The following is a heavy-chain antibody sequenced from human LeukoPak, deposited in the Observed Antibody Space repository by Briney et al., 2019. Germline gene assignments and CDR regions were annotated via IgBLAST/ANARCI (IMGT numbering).Heavy chain of an antibody. J-gene: IGHJ4*02. V-gene: IGHV3-30*02. Sequence: EGSLRLSCEASGFIFSNHAMHWVRQAPGKGLEWVSFIHTDGREQMYADSVKGRFTISRDNAKNSLYLQMNSRRAEDTAVYYCARYYDILTGTPYYFDYWGQGTLVTVSS. D-gene: IGHD3-9*01. CDR1: GFIFSNHA. CDR3: ARYYDILTGTPYYFDY. CDR2: IHTDGREQ.